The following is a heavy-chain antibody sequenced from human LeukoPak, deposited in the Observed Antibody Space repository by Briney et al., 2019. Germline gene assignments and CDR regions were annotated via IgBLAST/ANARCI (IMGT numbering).Heavy chain of an antibody. Sequence: SETLSLTCTVSGGSISSSSYYWGWIRQPPGKGLEWIGSIYHSGSTYYNPSLKSRVTISVDTSKNQFSLKLSSVTAADTAVYYCAREGGSYSRKIDYWGQGTLVTVSS. CDR2: IYHSGST. CDR1: GGSISSSSYY. J-gene: IGHJ4*02. D-gene: IGHD1-26*01. CDR3: AREGGSYSRKIDY. V-gene: IGHV4-39*07.